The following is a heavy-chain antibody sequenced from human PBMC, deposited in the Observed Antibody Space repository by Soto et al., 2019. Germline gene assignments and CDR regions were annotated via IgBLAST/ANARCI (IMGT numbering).Heavy chain of an antibody. CDR1: GGSISSGGYY. CDR2: IYYSGST. Sequence: SETLSLTCTVSGGSISSGGYYWSWIRQHPGKGLEWIGYIYYSGSTYYNPSLKSRVTISVDTSKNQFSLKLSSVTAADTAVYYCARGRLTVGATTLAYELLYWGQGTLVTVSS. D-gene: IGHD1-26*01. J-gene: IGHJ4*02. V-gene: IGHV4-31*03. CDR3: ARGRLTVGATTLAYELLY.